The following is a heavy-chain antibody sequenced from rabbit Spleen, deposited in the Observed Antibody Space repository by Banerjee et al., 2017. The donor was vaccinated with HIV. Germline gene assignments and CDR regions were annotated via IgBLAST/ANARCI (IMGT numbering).Heavy chain of an antibody. D-gene: IGHD4-1*01. CDR3: ARDLAGAIGWNFNL. J-gene: IGHJ4*01. V-gene: IGHV1S45*01. CDR2: INSFTGRP. Sequence: QEQLEESGGGLVKPEGSLTLTCTASGFDLSSYYYMCWVRQAPGKGLEWIASINSFTGRPVYAAWAKDRFTISKASWTTVTLQMTSLTAADTARYFCARDLAGAIGWNFNLWGPGTLVTVS. CDR1: GFDLSSYYY.